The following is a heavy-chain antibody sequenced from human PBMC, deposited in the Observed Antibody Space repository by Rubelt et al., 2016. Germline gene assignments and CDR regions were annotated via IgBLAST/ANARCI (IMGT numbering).Heavy chain of an antibody. CDR1: GGSISSYY. D-gene: IGHD2-21*02. CDR2: IHYSKNT. CDR3: ARAIVVVTARAFDI. V-gene: IGHV4-59*01. J-gene: IGHJ3*02. Sequence: QVQLQESGPGMVKPSATLSLTCTVSGGSISSYYWSWIRQPPGKGLEWIGSIHYSKNTNYNPSHKSRVPLLIDQAKNQFSLKLSSVTAADTAVYYCARAIVVVTARAFDIWGQGTMVTVSS.